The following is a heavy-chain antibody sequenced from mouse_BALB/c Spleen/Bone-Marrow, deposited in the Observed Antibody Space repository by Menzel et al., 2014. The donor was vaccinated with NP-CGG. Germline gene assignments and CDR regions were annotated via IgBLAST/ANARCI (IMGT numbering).Heavy chain of an antibody. D-gene: IGHD2-4*01. CDR1: GYAFSNYG. CDR3: ASVYDYGRGYALDY. V-gene: IGHV1-80*01. J-gene: IGHJ4*01. CDR2: IYPGDGDT. Sequence: QVQLQQSGAEVMRPGSSVNISCKASGYAFSNYGRNWVKQRPGQGLERIGQIYPGDGDTNCNGKFKGRVTLTADKSSSTAYMQSSMLTSEDSAVYFCASVYDYGRGYALDYWGQGHSVTVSS.